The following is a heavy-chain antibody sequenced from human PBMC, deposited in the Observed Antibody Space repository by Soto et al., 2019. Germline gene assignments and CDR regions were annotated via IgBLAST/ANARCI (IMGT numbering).Heavy chain of an antibody. V-gene: IGHV4-39*01. CDR2: IYYSGST. J-gene: IGHJ5*02. D-gene: IGHD3-22*01. Sequence: LSLTSTVPGCSISSSSYYWGWIRQPPGKGLEWIGSIYYSGSTYYNPSLKSRGTISVDTSKNQFSLKLSSVTAADTAVYYCARASITMIVVVIQNWFDPWGQGTLVTVSS. CDR1: GCSISSSSYY. CDR3: ARASITMIVVVIQNWFDP.